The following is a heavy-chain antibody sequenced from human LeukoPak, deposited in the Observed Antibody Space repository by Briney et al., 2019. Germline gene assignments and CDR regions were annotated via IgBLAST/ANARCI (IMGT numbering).Heavy chain of an antibody. Sequence: SETLSLTCTVSDGSITNHDWSWVRQPPGKGLEFIGHVHYSGTANYNPSLRSRVTISIDTSKKHFFLKLKSVTAANTAVYYCARGYGDFRVEGRYFHSWGQGTLVTVSS. D-gene: IGHD4-17*01. CDR3: ARGYGDFRVEGRYFHS. CDR1: DGSITNHD. CDR2: VHYSGTA. J-gene: IGHJ4*02. V-gene: IGHV4-59*11.